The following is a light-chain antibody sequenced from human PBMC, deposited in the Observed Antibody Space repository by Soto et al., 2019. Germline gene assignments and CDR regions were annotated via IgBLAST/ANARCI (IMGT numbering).Light chain of an antibody. J-gene: IGKJ5*01. CDR2: AAS. Sequence: AIRRTQSPSSLSASTGDRVTITCRASQGISSYLAWYQQKPGKAPKLLIYAASTLQSGAPSRFSVSGSGTDFTLTISCLQSEDFATYYCQEYYSYPIIFGQGTRLEIK. V-gene: IGKV1-8*01. CDR1: QGISSY. CDR3: QEYYSYPII.